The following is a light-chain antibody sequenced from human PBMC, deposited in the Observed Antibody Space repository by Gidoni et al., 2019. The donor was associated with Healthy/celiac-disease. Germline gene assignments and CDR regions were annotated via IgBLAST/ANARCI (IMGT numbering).Light chain of an antibody. CDR2: DAS. CDR1: QSISSW. CDR3: QQYNSYSPYT. V-gene: IGKV1-5*01. J-gene: IGKJ2*01. Sequence: DTQMTQSPSTLSASVGDRVTITCRASQSISSWLAWYQQKPGKAPKLLIYDASSLESGVPSRFSGSGSGTEFTLTISSLQPDDFATYYCQQYNSYSPYTFXQXTKLEIK.